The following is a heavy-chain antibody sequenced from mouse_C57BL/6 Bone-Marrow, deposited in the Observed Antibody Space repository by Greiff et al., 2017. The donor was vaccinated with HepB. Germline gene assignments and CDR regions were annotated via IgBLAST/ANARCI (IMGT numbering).Heavy chain of an antibody. J-gene: IGHJ4*01. CDR3: ARYGDYYGSSYVGAMDY. D-gene: IGHD1-1*01. CDR1: GYSITSDY. V-gene: IGHV3-8*01. CDR2: ISYSGST. Sequence: EVKLMESGPGLAKPSQTLSLTCSVTGYSITSDYWNWIRKFPGNKLEYMGYISYSGSTYYNPSLKSRISITRDTSKNQYYLQLNSVTTEDTATYYCARYGDYYGSSYVGAMDYWGQGTSVTVSS.